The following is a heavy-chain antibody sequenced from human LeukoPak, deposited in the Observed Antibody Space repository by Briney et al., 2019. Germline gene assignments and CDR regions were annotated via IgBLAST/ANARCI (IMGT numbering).Heavy chain of an antibody. CDR1: GGAISSYY. CDR3: ARDYAMTHAFDI. V-gene: IGHV4-59*01. J-gene: IGHJ3*02. Sequence: SETLSLTCTVSGGAISSYYWSWIRQPPGKGLEWIGYINYSGSTNYNPSLKSRVTISVDTSKNQFSLKLSSVTAADTAVYYCARDYAMTHAFDIWGQGTLVTVSS. D-gene: IGHD2-8*01. CDR2: INYSGST.